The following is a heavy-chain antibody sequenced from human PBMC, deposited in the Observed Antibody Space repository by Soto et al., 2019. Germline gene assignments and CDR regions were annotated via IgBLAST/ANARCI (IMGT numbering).Heavy chain of an antibody. J-gene: IGHJ4*02. CDR3: AKGRTSWHSWGFDS. Sequence: EVQLLESGGALVQPGGSLRLSCVASGFTFSDYAMSWVRQAPGKGLEWVSAVSASGGTTYYANSVKGRFTVSRDNSRNTFYLQISGLRVEDAAIYCGAKGRTSWHSWGFDSWGQGTLVTV. D-gene: IGHD6-13*01. V-gene: IGHV3-23*01. CDR1: GFTFSDYA. CDR2: VSASGGTT.